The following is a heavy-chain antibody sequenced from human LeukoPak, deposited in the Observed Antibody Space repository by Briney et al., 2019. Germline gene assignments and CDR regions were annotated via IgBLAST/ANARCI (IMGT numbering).Heavy chain of an antibody. V-gene: IGHV4-39*07. D-gene: IGHD5-18*01. CDR1: GGSISSSSYY. J-gene: IGHJ4*02. CDR3: ARNRGYSYGLFDY. Sequence: PSETLSLTCTVSGGSISSSSYYWGWIRQPPGKGLEWIGSIYYSGSTYYNPSLKSRVTISVDTSKNQFSLKLSSVTAADTAVYYCARNRGYSYGLFDYWGQGTLVTVSS. CDR2: IYYSGST.